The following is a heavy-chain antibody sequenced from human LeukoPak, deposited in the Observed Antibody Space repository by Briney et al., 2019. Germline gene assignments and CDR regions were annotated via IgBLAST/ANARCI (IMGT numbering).Heavy chain of an antibody. J-gene: IGHJ4*02. CDR2: INPNSGGT. CDR1: GYTFTGYY. V-gene: IGHV1-2*02. CDR3: ARSRYYYDSSGYYYTHYYFDY. Sequence: GASVKVSCKASGYTFTGYYMHWVRQAPGQGLEWMGWINPNSGGTNYAQKFQGRVTMTRDTSISTAYMELSRLRSDDTAVYYCARSRYYYDSSGYYYTHYYFDYWGQGTLVTVSS. D-gene: IGHD3-22*01.